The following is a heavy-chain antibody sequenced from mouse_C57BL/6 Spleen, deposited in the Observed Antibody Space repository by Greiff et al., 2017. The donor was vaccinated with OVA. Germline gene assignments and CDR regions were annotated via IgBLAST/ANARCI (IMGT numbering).Heavy chain of an antibody. Sequence: EVQRVESGGGLVQPKGSLKLSCAASGFSFNTYAMNWVRQAPGKGLEWVACIRSKSNNYATYYAVSVKDRFTISRDDSESMLYLQMNNLRTEDTAMYYCVRRGEDAMDYWGQGTSVTVSS. J-gene: IGHJ4*01. CDR3: VRRGEDAMDY. CDR2: IRSKSNNYAT. CDR1: GFSFNTYA. V-gene: IGHV10-1*01.